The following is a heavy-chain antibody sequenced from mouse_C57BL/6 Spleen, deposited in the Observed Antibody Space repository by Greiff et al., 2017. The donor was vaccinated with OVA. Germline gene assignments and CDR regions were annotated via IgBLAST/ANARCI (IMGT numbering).Heavy chain of an antibody. CDR1: GFTFSSYG. J-gene: IGHJ2*01. D-gene: IGHD1-1*01. Sequence: EVKVVESGGDLVKPGGSLKLSCAASGFTFSSYGMSWVRQTPDKRLEWVATISSGGSYTYYPDSVKGRFTISRDNAKNTLYLQMSSLKSEDTAMYYCARHEIYYGSSYEYYFDYWGQGTTLTVSS. CDR3: ARHEIYYGSSYEYYFDY. V-gene: IGHV5-6*01. CDR2: ISSGGSYT.